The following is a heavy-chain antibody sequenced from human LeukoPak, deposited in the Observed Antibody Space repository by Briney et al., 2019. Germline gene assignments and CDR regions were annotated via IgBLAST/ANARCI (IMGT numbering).Heavy chain of an antibody. CDR3: AKVSLSGSYGYSN. V-gene: IGHV3-30*18. Sequence: PERSLRLSCTVSGFSFSQYGIHWVRQSPGKGLEWVAVIAHDGSYISILDSVKGRFTISRDNSKNTLYMQMNSLRAEDTAVYYCAKVSLSGSYGYSNWGQGTLVTVSS. CDR2: IAHDGSYI. D-gene: IGHD5-18*01. CDR1: GFSFSQYG. J-gene: IGHJ4*02.